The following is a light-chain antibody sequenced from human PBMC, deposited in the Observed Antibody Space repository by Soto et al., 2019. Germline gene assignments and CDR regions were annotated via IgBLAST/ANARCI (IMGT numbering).Light chain of an antibody. CDR3: SSDARTYNLYC. CDR1: SSDVGAYKY. CDR2: EVS. V-gene: IGLV2-8*01. J-gene: IGLJ1*01. Sequence: QSALTQPPSASGSPGQSVTISCTGTSSDVGAYKYVSWYQQHPGKAPKLMIYEVSKRPSGVPDRFSGSKSGNTASLTVSGLQAEDEADYYCSSDARTYNLYCFGTGTQLTVL.